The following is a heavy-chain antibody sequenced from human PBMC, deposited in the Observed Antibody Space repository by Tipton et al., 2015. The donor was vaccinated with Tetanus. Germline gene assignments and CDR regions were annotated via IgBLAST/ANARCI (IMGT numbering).Heavy chain of an antibody. Sequence: TLSLTCTVSGGSISSGTYYWSWIRQHPGKGLEWIGHIYNSGSTYYNPSLKGRVSISVDTPKNQFSLEVSSVTAADTAVYYCARRLSGDPHYYTDVWGKGTPVTVSS. CDR1: GGSISSGTYY. J-gene: IGHJ6*03. V-gene: IGHV4-39*01. CDR2: IYNSGST. CDR3: ARRLSGDPHYYTDV. D-gene: IGHD4-17*01.